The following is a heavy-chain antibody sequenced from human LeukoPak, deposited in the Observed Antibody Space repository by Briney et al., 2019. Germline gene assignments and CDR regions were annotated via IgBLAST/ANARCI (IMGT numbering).Heavy chain of an antibody. Sequence: GASLRLSCAASGVTFSSYAMSWVRQAPGKGLEWVSAISGSGGSTYYAASVKGRFTISRDNSKNTLYLQMNSLRAEDTAVYYCAKDVYDSSGYYFDYWGQGTLVTVSS. CDR2: ISGSGGST. J-gene: IGHJ4*02. CDR3: AKDVYDSSGYYFDY. V-gene: IGHV3-23*01. CDR1: GVTFSSYA. D-gene: IGHD3-22*01.